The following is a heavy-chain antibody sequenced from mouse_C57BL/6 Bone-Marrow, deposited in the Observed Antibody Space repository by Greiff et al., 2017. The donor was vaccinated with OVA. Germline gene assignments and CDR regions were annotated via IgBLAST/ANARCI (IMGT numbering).Heavy chain of an antibody. J-gene: IGHJ4*01. CDR1: GYTFTDYY. V-gene: IGHV1-77*01. D-gene: IGHD1-1*01. CDR2: IGPGSGST. Sequence: LQQSGAELVKPGASVKISCKASGYTFTDYYINWVKQRPGQGLEWIGKIGPGSGSTYYNEKFKGKATLTADKSSSTAYMQLSSLTSEDSAVYFCANYYGSSYGAMDYWGQGTSVTVSS. CDR3: ANYYGSSYGAMDY.